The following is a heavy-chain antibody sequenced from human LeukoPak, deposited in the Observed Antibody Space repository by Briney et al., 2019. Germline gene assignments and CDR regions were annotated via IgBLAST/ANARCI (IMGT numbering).Heavy chain of an antibody. D-gene: IGHD3-9*01. CDR3: AKDRKGLRYFDSPYYFDY. J-gene: IGHJ4*02. Sequence: GGSLRLSCAASGFTFSSYAMSWVRQAPGKGLEWVSAISGSGGSTYYADSVKGRFTISRDNSKNTLYLQMNSLRAEDTAVYYCAKDRKGLRYFDSPYYFDYWGQGTLVTVSS. CDR1: GFTFSSYA. CDR2: ISGSGGST. V-gene: IGHV3-23*01.